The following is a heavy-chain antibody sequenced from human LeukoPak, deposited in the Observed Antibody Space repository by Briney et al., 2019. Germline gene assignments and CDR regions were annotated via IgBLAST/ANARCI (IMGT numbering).Heavy chain of an antibody. J-gene: IGHJ4*02. CDR3: ARDKYDYVWGSYRQCYFDY. D-gene: IGHD3-16*02. CDR2: IYYTGST. V-gene: IGHV4-59*12. CDR1: GASIRDYY. Sequence: SETLSLTCTVSGASIRDYYWSWIRQPPGKGLEWIGHIYYTGSTNYNPSLKSRVTISVDKSKNQFSLKLSSVTAADTAVYYCARDKYDYVWGSYRQCYFDYWGQGTLVTVSS.